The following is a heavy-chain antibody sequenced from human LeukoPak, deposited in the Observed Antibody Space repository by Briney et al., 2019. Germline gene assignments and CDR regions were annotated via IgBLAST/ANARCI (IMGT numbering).Heavy chain of an antibody. J-gene: IGHJ5*02. CDR1: GFTFSSYS. Sequence: GGSLRLSCAASGFTFSSYSMNWVRQAPGKGLEWVSYISSSSTIYYADSVKGRFTISRDNSKNTLYLQMNSLRAEDTAVYYCAEMVYAIGNWFDPWGQGTLVTVSS. D-gene: IGHD2-8*01. CDR3: AEMVYAIGNWFDP. V-gene: IGHV3-48*01. CDR2: ISSSSTI.